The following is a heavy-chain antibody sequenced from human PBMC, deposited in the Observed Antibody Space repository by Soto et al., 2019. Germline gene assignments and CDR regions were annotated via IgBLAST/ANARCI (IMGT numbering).Heavy chain of an antibody. J-gene: IGHJ6*02. CDR3: ARDQDAANYYYYYGMDV. CDR2: IKQDGSEK. Sequence: EVQLVESGGGLVQPGGSLRLSCAASGFTFSSYWMSWVRQAPGKGLEWVANIKQDGSEKYYVDSVKGRFTISRDNAKNSLYLQTNSLRAEDPAVYYCARDQDAANYYYYYGMDVWGQGTTVTVSS. V-gene: IGHV3-7*05. D-gene: IGHD2-15*01. CDR1: GFTFSSYW.